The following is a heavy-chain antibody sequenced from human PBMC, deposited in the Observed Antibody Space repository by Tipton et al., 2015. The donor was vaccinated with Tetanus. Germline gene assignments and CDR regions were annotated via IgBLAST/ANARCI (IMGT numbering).Heavy chain of an antibody. CDR1: GYTFTSYG. CDR2: ISAYNGNT. Sequence: QSGAEVKKPGASVKVSCKASGYTFTSYGISWVRQAPGQGLEWMGWISAYNGNTNYAQKLQGRVTMTTDTSTSTAYMELRSLRSDDTAVYYCLTTVTTFGDYYYGMDVWGQGTTVTVSS. D-gene: IGHD4-17*01. J-gene: IGHJ6*02. CDR3: LTTVTTFGDYYYGMDV. V-gene: IGHV1-18*01.